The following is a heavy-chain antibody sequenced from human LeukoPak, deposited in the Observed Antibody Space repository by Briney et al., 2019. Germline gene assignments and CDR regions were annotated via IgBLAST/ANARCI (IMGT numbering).Heavy chain of an antibody. CDR2: IIPIFATA. CDR1: GYTFTGYY. J-gene: IGHJ4*02. CDR3: ARAHYSNYDY. Sequence: ASVKVSCKASGYTFTGYYMHWVRQAPGQGLEWMGRIIPIFATANYAQKFQGRVTITTDESTSTAYMELSSLRSEDTAVYYCARAHYSNYDYWGQGTLVTVSS. D-gene: IGHD4-11*01. V-gene: IGHV1-69*05.